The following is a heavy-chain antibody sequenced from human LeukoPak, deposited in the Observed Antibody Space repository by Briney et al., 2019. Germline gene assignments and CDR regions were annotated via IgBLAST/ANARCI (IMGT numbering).Heavy chain of an antibody. CDR1: GFTFSDYY. V-gene: IGHV3-11*06. J-gene: IGHJ4*02. CDR3: ARDRDGYSYR. D-gene: IGHD5-18*01. Sequence: PGGSLRLSCAASGFTFSDYYMSWIRQAPGKGLEWVSYISSSSSYTNYADSVKGGFTISRDNAKNSLYLQMNSLRAEDTAVYYCARDRDGYSYRWGQGTLVTVSS. CDR2: ISSSSSYT.